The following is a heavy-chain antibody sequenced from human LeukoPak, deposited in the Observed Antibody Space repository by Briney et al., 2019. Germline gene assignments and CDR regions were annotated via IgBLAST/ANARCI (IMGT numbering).Heavy chain of an antibody. Sequence: GASVKVSCKVSGYTLTELSMHWVRQAPGKGLEWMGGFDPEDGETIYAQKFQGRVTMTEDTSTDTAYMELSSLRSEDTAVYYRAVTGHEAAAGRVMGYSYGYGFDYWGQGTLVTVSS. D-gene: IGHD5-18*01. CDR3: AVTGHEAAAGRVMGYSYGYGFDY. CDR1: GYTLTELS. J-gene: IGHJ4*02. CDR2: FDPEDGET. V-gene: IGHV1-24*01.